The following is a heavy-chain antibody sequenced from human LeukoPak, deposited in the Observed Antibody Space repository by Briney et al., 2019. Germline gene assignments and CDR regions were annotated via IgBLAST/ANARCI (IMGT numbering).Heavy chain of an antibody. D-gene: IGHD3-22*01. J-gene: IGHJ5*02. CDR3: ARWDSSGFLALGFDP. V-gene: IGHV4-59*01. Sequence: SETLSLTCTVSGGSISSYYWGWIRQPPGKGLEWIGYIYYSGSTNYNPSLKSRVTISVDTSKNQFSLKLSSVTAADTAVYYCARWDSSGFLALGFDPWGQGTLVTVSS. CDR2: IYYSGST. CDR1: GGSISSYY.